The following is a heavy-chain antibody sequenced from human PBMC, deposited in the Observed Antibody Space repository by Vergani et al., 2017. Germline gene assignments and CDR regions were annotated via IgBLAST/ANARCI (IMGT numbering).Heavy chain of an antibody. J-gene: IGHJ4*02. CDR1: GFTFSSYG. CDR3: AKPGGYCSSTSCFDY. V-gene: IGHV3-30*18. D-gene: IGHD2-2*01. Sequence: QVSLVESGGGVVQPGRSLRLSCAASGFTFSSYGMHWVRQAPGKGLEWVAVISYDGSNKYYADSVKGRFTISRDNSKNTLYLQMNSLRAEDTAVYYCAKPGGYCSSTSCFDYWGQGTLVTVSS. CDR2: ISYDGSNK.